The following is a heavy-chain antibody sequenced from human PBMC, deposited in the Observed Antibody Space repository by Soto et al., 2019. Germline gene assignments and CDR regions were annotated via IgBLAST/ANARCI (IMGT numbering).Heavy chain of an antibody. Sequence: QVQLVESGGGVVQPGRSLRLSCAASGFTFSSYGMHWVRQAPGKGLEWVAVIWYDGSNKYYADSVKGRFTISRDNSENTLYLQMNSLRAEDTAVYYCARARGSSWYFDYWGQGTLVTVSS. CDR3: ARARGSSWYFDY. CDR2: IWYDGSNK. D-gene: IGHD6-13*01. J-gene: IGHJ4*02. V-gene: IGHV3-33*01. CDR1: GFTFSSYG.